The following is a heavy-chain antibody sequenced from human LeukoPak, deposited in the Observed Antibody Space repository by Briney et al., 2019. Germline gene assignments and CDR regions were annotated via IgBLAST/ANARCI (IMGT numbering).Heavy chain of an antibody. CDR2: IKQDGSVK. CDR1: GFTFSGNW. J-gene: IGHJ4*02. V-gene: IGHV3-7*01. Sequence: GGSLRLSCAASGFTFSGNWMSWVRQAPGKGLEWLANIKQDGSVKYYVDSVKGRFTISRDNAKNSLFLQMNSLRAEDTAVYYCARDGTSYYYNNRAYHGLFDFWGQGSLVTVSS. CDR3: ARDGTSYYYNNRAYHGLFDF. D-gene: IGHD3-22*01.